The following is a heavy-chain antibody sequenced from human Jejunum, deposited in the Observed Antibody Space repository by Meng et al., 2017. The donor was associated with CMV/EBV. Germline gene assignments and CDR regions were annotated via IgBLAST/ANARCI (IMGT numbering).Heavy chain of an antibody. V-gene: IGHV3-7*01. CDR1: GFTFSSYW. Sequence: SGFTFSSYWVNWVRQAPGKGPEWVANINQDGSEQDYVDSVKGRFTISRDNAESSLFLQMNSLRGEDTAVYYCARLFRTSLTSPMGYWGQGTLVTVSS. J-gene: IGHJ4*02. CDR2: INQDGSEQ. CDR3: ARLFRTSLTSPMGY. D-gene: IGHD1-14*01.